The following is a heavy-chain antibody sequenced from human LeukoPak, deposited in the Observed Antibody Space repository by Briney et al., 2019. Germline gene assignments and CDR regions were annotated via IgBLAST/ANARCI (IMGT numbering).Heavy chain of an antibody. V-gene: IGHV1-69*04. D-gene: IGHD4-17*01. CDR1: GGTFSSYA. CDR2: IIPILGIA. CDR3: ARRIYGGYYYYGMDV. Sequence: SAKVSCKASGGTFSSYAISWVRQAPGQGLEWMGRIIPILGIANYAQKFQGRVTITADKSTSTAYMELSSLRSEDTAVYYCARRIYGGYYYYGMDVWGQGTTVTVSS. J-gene: IGHJ6*02.